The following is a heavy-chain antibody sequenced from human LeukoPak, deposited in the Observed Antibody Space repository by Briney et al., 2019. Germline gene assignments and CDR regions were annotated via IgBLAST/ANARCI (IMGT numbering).Heavy chain of an antibody. V-gene: IGHV1-69*10. J-gene: IGHJ6*02. D-gene: IGHD3-3*01. Sequence: GASVKVSCKASGGTFSSYAISWVRQAPGQGLEWMGEIIPIFGIANYAQKFQGRVTMTRDTSTSTVYMELSSLRSEDTAVYYCARAKAPVLGFWSGYYDGSDDYGMDVWGQGTTVTVSS. CDR2: IIPIFGIA. CDR1: GGTFSSYA. CDR3: ARAKAPVLGFWSGYYDGSDDYGMDV.